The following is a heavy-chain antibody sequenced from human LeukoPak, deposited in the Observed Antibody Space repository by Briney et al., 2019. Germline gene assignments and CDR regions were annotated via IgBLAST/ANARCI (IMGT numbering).Heavy chain of an antibody. CDR3: AKDLRQWLVLDAFDI. Sequence: GGSLRLSCAASGFTFTGYAMSWVRQAPGKGLEWVSAISGSGHSTDYADSVKGRFTISRDNSKNTLYLQMNSLRAEDTAVYYCAKDLRQWLVLDAFDIWGQGTMVTVSS. CDR1: GFTFTGYA. CDR2: ISGSGHST. D-gene: IGHD6-19*01. J-gene: IGHJ3*02. V-gene: IGHV3-23*01.